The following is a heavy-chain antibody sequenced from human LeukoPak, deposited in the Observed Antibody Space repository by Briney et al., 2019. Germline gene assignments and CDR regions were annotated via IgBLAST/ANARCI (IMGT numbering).Heavy chain of an antibody. V-gene: IGHV1-2*02. J-gene: IGHJ4*02. D-gene: IGHD3-22*01. CDR3: ARDGYYYDRGGGKRFDY. CDR2: INPNSGGT. CDR1: GYTFTGYY. Sequence: GASVKVSCKASGYTFTGYYMHWVRQAPGQGLEWMGWINPNSGGTNYAQKFQGRVTMTRDTSISTAYMELSRLRSDDTAVYYCARDGYYYDRGGGKRFDYWGQGILVTVSS.